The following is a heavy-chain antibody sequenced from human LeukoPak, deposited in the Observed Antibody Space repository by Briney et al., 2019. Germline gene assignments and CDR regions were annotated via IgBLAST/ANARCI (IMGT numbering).Heavy chain of an antibody. CDR3: AREQWLRSFDY. Sequence: SETLSLTCTVSGGSISSGGYYWSWIRRHPGEGLEWFGYIYYSGSTYYDPSLKSRVTISVDTSKNQFSLKLSSVAAADTAVYYCAREQWLRSFDYWGQGTLVTVSS. J-gene: IGHJ4*02. CDR2: IYYSGST. D-gene: IGHD5-12*01. CDR1: GGSISSGGYY. V-gene: IGHV4-31*03.